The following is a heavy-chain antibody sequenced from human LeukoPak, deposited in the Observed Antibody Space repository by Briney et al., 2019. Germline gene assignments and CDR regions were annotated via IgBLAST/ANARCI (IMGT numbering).Heavy chain of an antibody. D-gene: IGHD3-22*01. CDR1: GFSLIDYD. J-gene: IGHJ6*03. Sequence: GGSLRLSCAASGFSLIDYDMTWIRQTPGKGLEWVSYTSGSGDTIYYGESVRGRFTISRDNAKNSLNLQMKSLRAEDTAVYYCARIMYYYDRTGYNMDVWGIGTTVTVSS. V-gene: IGHV3-11*01. CDR2: TSGSGDTI. CDR3: ARIMYYYDRTGYNMDV.